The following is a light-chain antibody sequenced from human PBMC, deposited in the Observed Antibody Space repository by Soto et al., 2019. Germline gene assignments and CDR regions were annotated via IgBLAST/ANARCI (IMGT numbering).Light chain of an antibody. J-gene: IGKJ4*01. CDR1: QSVRSSY. CDR2: ATS. V-gene: IGKV3-20*01. Sequence: EIVLTQSPGTLSLSPGERATLSCRASQSVRSSYLAWYQQNPGQAPRLLIYATSSRDTGIPDRFSGSGSGTDFTLTISRLEPEDSAVYYCQQYGSNPKTFGGGTKVEIK. CDR3: QQYGSNPKT.